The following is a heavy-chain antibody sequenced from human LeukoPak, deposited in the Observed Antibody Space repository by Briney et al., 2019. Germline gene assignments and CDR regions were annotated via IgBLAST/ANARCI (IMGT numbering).Heavy chain of an antibody. J-gene: IGHJ6*02. V-gene: IGHV3-11*01. Sequence: GGSLRLSCAASGLIFSDQYMIWIRQTPGKGLEWVSFISGSGANRFYADSMKGRFTISKDNTKNSLYLQMNSLGAEDTAIYYCATLHFYAMGVWGQGTTVTVSS. CDR1: GLIFSDQY. CDR3: ATLHFYAMGV. CDR2: ISGSGANR.